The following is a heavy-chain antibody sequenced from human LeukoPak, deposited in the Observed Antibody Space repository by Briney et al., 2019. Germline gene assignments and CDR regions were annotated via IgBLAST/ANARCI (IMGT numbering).Heavy chain of an antibody. CDR2: INPNSGGT. J-gene: IGHJ4*02. CDR1: GYTFTGYY. Sequence: ASVKVSCKASGYTFTGYYMHWVRQAPGQGLEWMGWINPNSGGTNYAQKFQGRVTMTRDTSISTAYMELSRLRSDDTAVYYCARDGGGGWKGWLVPKLYYLDYWGQGTLVTVSS. CDR3: ARDGGGGWKGWLVPKLYYLDY. V-gene: IGHV1-2*02. D-gene: IGHD6-19*01.